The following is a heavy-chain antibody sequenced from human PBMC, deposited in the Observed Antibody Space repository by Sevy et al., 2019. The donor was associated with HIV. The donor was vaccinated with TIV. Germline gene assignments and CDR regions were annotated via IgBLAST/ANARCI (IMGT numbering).Heavy chain of an antibody. V-gene: IGHV3-74*01. Sequence: GGSLRLSCAASGFTFSSYWMHWVHQAPGKGLVWVSRINSDGSSTSYADSVKGRFTISRDNAKNTLYLQMNSLRAEDTAVYYCARGNPFREWAPTHNWFDPWGQGTLVTVSS. J-gene: IGHJ5*02. CDR1: GFTFSSYW. D-gene: IGHD3-3*01. CDR2: INSDGSST. CDR3: ARGNPFREWAPTHNWFDP.